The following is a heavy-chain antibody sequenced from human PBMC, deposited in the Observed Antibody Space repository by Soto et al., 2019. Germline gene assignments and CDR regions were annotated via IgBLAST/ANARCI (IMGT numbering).Heavy chain of an antibody. Sequence: PSETLSLTCTVSGGSISSSIYYGGWIRRPPGKGLEWIGSIFYSGSTYYNPSLKSRVTISVDTSKNQFSLKLSSVTAADTAVYFCARLTSGYSYGPVGYWGQGILVTVSS. CDR3: ARLTSGYSYGPVGY. D-gene: IGHD5-18*01. V-gene: IGHV4-39*01. CDR1: GGSISSSIYY. J-gene: IGHJ4*02. CDR2: IFYSGST.